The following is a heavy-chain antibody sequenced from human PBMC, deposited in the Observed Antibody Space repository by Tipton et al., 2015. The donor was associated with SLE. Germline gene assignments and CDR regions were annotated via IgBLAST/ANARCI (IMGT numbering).Heavy chain of an antibody. CDR1: GGSFRNFY. J-gene: IGHJ4*02. Sequence: TLSLTCGVYGGSFRNFYWDWIRQSPGKGLEWIGEINHGGDTNYNPSLKSRVTISLDTSKSLFSLKMSSVTAADTAVYYCARVPLSDSSGSFDFWGQGTLVTVSS. V-gene: IGHV4-34*01. CDR2: INHGGDT. CDR3: ARVPLSDSSGSFDF. D-gene: IGHD3-22*01.